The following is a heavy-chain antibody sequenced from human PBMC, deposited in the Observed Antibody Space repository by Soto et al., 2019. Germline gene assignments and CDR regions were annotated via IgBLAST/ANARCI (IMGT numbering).Heavy chain of an antibody. D-gene: IGHD5-12*01. CDR2: FDPEDGET. CDR3: ARDNGYESDY. CDR1: GYTLTDLS. Sequence: ASVTVSCKVSGYTLTDLSMHWVRQAPGKGLEWMGGFDPEDGETIYAQKLQGRVTMTTDTSTSTAYMELRSLRSDDTAVYYCARDNGYESDYWGQGTLVTVSS. J-gene: IGHJ4*02. V-gene: IGHV1-24*01.